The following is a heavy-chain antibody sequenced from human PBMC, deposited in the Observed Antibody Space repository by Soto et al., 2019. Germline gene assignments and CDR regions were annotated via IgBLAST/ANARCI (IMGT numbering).Heavy chain of an antibody. V-gene: IGHV4-30-4*01. CDR1: GGSISSGDYY. CDR2: IYYSGNT. D-gene: IGHD2-2*01. CDR3: ARERPDGTRLDP. Sequence: QVQLQESGPGLVKPSQTLSLTCTVSGGSISSGDYYWSWIRQPPGKGLEWIGYIYYSGNTYYSPSIKSRVTISGDTSKNQFSLKLSSVTAADTAVYYCARERPDGTRLDPWGQGTLVTVSS. J-gene: IGHJ5*02.